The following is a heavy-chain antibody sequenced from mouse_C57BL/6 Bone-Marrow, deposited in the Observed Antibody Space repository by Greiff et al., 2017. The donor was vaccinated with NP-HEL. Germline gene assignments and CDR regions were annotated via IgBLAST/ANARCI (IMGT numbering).Heavy chain of an antibody. Sequence: VQLQQSGPELVKPGASVKISCKASGYSFTDYNMNWVKQSNGKSLEWIGVINPNYGTTSYNQKFKGKATLTVDHSSSTAYMQLNSLTSEDSAVYYGGGDRELDYAMDYGGQGTSVTVSA. CDR1: GYSFTDYN. V-gene: IGHV1-39*01. CDR2: INPNYGTT. J-gene: IGHJ4*01. D-gene: IGHD3-3*01. CDR3: GGDRELDYAMDY.